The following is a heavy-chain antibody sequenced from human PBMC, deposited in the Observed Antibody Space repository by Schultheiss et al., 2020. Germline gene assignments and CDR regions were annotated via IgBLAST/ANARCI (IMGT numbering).Heavy chain of an antibody. V-gene: IGHV7-4-1*02. D-gene: IGHD3-10*01. CDR2: INTNTGNP. CDR3: ARVGTMVRGVIYSRY. J-gene: IGHJ4*02. Sequence: ASVKVSCKASGYTFTGYYMHWVRQAPGQGLEWMGWINTNTGNPTYAQGFTGRFVFSLDTSVSTAYLQISSLKAEDTAVYYCARVGTMVRGVIYSRYWGQGTRVNVYS. CDR1: GYTFTGYY.